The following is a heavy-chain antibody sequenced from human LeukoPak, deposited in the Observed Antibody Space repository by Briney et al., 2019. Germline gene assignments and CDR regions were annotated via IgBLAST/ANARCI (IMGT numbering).Heavy chain of an antibody. Sequence: GSLRLSCEASGPIFSSYSMNWVRQAPGKGLEWVSSISSNSVYIHYADSVKGRFTISRDNAKNSLYLQMNSLRAEDTALYYCARDLPGYCSGGSCYFDYWGQGTLVTVSS. CDR2: ISSNSVYI. CDR3: ARDLPGYCSGGSCYFDY. CDR1: GPIFSSYS. J-gene: IGHJ4*02. D-gene: IGHD2-15*01. V-gene: IGHV3-21*04.